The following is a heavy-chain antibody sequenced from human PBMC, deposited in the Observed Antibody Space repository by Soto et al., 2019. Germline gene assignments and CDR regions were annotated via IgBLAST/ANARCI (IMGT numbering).Heavy chain of an antibody. D-gene: IGHD6-13*01. Sequence: GGSLRLSCAASGFTFSSYAMSWVRQAPGKGLEWVSAISGSGGSTYYADSVKGRFTISRDNSKNTLYLQMNSLRAEDTAVYYCAKDPSSSWYGRTKHNWFDPWGQGTLVTVSS. J-gene: IGHJ5*02. V-gene: IGHV3-23*01. CDR1: GFTFSSYA. CDR2: ISGSGGST. CDR3: AKDPSSSWYGRTKHNWFDP.